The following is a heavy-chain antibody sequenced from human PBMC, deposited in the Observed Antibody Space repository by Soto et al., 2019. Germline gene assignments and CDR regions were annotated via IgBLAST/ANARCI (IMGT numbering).Heavy chain of an antibody. D-gene: IGHD6-13*01. J-gene: IGHJ3*02. V-gene: IGHV1-46*01. CDR1: GYTFTIYY. Sequence: ASVKVSCKASGYTFTIYYMHWVRQSPGQGLEWMGIINPSGGSTSYAQKFQGRVTMTRDTSTSTVYMELSSLRSEDTAVYYCARRIAGKMRAFKIWGQGTMVTVSS. CDR3: ARRIAGKMRAFKI. CDR2: INPSGGST.